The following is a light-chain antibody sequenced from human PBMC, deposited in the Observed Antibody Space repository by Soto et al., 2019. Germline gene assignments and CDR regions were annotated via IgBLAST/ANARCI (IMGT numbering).Light chain of an antibody. J-gene: IGKJ1*01. CDR1: QSLLHRNGYNY. V-gene: IGKV2-28*01. CDR2: LGS. CDR3: MQALQTPWT. Sequence: IVMTQSPLSLPVTPGESASISCRSSQSLLHRNGYNYLDWYLQKPGQSPQVLIYLGSNRASGVPDRFSGSGSGTDFTLKISRVEAEDVGVYYCMQALQTPWTFGQGTKVEIK.